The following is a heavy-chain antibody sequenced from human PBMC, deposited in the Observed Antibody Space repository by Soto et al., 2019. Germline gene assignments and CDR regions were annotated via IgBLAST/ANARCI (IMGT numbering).Heavy chain of an antibody. CDR2: IKSKTDGGTT. Sequence: XVCLRLYGAASGFTFSNACMSRVRQAPGKGLEWVGRIKSKTDGGTTDYAAPVKGRFTISRDDSKNTLYLQMNSLKTEDTAVYYCTTDRSGGSCYYFHYYYGMDVWGQGTMVTVSS. V-gene: IGHV3-15*01. CDR3: TTDRSGGSCYYFHYYYGMDV. CDR1: GFTFSNAC. J-gene: IGHJ6*02. D-gene: IGHD2-15*01.